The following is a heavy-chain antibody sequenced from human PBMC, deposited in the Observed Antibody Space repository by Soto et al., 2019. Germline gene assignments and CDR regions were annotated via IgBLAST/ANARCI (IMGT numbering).Heavy chain of an antibody. CDR2: MSVYIDNT. CDR1: GYIFTSYG. D-gene: IGHD3-10*01. J-gene: IGHJ5*01. CDR3: ARGAFDFGSASHYNSPFDF. Sequence: GASVKVSCKASGYIFTSYGINWVRQAPGQGLEWMGWMSVYIDNTNYGQNFQGRLTMTTDRSTSTAYMELRSLRPDDTAVYYCARGAFDFGSASHYNSPFDFWGQGTPVTVSS. V-gene: IGHV1-18*04.